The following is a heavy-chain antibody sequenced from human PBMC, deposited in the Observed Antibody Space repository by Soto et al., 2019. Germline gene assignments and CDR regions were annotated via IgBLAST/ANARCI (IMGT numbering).Heavy chain of an antibody. Sequence: GGSLRLSCAASGFSFSSYPMHWVRQAPGKGLEWAAVISNDGIRKVYVDSVKGRFTISRDNSKNTLDLQTNNLRDEDTAVYYCARDDDNDANALDYWGPGTLVTVSS. CDR2: ISNDGIRK. J-gene: IGHJ4*02. CDR3: ARDDDNDANALDY. CDR1: GFSFSSYP. V-gene: IGHV3-30*04.